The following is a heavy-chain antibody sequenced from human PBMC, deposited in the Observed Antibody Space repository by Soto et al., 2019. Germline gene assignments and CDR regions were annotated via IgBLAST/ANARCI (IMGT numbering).Heavy chain of an antibody. CDR3: AKGRVVLRFLEWSPGGMDV. CDR1: GFTFDDYA. CDR2: ISWNSGSI. D-gene: IGHD3-3*01. J-gene: IGHJ6*02. V-gene: IGHV3-9*01. Sequence: GGSLRLSCAASGFTFDDYAMHWVRQAPGKGLEWVSGISWNSGSIGYADSVKGRFTISRDNAKNSLYLQMNSLRAEDTALYYCAKGRVVLRFLEWSPGGMDVWGQGTTVTVSS.